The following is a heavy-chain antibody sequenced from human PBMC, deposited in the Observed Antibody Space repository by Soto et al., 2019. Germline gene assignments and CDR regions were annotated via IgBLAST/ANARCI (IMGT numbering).Heavy chain of an antibody. CDR2: IYYSGST. D-gene: IGHD3-10*01. J-gene: IGHJ3*02. CDR1: GGSISSYY. CDR3: ARVWGGAFDI. Sequence: QVQLQESGPGLVKPSETLSLTCTVSGGSISSYYWSWIRQPPGKGLEWIGYIYYSGSTNYNPSLRRRVCISVDTSKKQFSLKRSSVTAADTAVYYCARVWGGAFDIWGQGTMVTVSS. V-gene: IGHV4-59*01.